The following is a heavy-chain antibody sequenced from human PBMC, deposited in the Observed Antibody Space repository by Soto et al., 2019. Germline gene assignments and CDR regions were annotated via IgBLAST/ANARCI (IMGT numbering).Heavy chain of an antibody. CDR2: ISGSGGST. V-gene: IGHV3-23*01. Sequence: EVQLLESGGGLVQPGGSLRLSCAASGFTFSSYAMSWVRQAPGKGLEWVSAISGSGGSTYYADSVKGRFTISRDNSKNTLYLQMNSLRAEDTAVYYCAKVXGDIVVVVAATSYYGMDVWGQGTTVTVSS. CDR1: GFTFSSYA. CDR3: AKVXGDIVVVVAATSYYGMDV. D-gene: IGHD2-15*01. J-gene: IGHJ6*02.